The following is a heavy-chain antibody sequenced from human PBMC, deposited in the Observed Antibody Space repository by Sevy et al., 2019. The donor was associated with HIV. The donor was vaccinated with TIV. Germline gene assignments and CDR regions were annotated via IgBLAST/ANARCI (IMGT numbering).Heavy chain of an antibody. D-gene: IGHD1-1*01. J-gene: IGHJ5*02. CDR1: GDTISTSSHY. V-gene: IGHV4-39*01. CDR3: AIHFDSDGRGNPDWFDP. Sequence: SETLSLTCTVAGDTISTSSHYWGWIRQPPGQGLEWIGTIYNSGSTYYNPSLKRRVTISEDISEVTSKKQYSLNLSSVTAADTAVYDWAIHFDSDGRGNPDWFDPWGQGTLVTVSS. CDR2: IYNSGST.